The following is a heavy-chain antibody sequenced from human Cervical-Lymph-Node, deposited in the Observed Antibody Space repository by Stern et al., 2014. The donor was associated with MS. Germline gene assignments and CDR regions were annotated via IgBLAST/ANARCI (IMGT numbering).Heavy chain of an antibody. CDR2: VNPKAGDT. Sequence: QDQLVQSGPEVQKPGASVRISCQTSGYTFTSYYIHWVRQAPGQGLEWMGIVNPKAGDTTYAQKFQGRVTMTRDTSTSTVYLEVSSLKPEDTAIYYCARDIVVVVAALPDFHHGMDVWGQGTAVTVSS. CDR3: ARDIVVVVAALPDFHHGMDV. J-gene: IGHJ6*02. V-gene: IGHV1-46*03. D-gene: IGHD2-15*01. CDR1: GYTFTSYY.